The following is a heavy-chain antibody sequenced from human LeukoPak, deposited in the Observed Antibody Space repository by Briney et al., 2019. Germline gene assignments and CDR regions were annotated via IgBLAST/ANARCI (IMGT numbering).Heavy chain of an antibody. CDR3: ARGHSSGWYYFDY. V-gene: IGHV4-59*01. D-gene: IGHD6-19*01. CDR1: GGTIISYY. Sequence: PSETLSLTCTVSGGTIISYYWNWIRQPPAKGLQWIVYINYSSSHNYNTYVEPRVTISVDPSKDHSYMQLSSVAAADTAVYYCARGHSSGWYYFDYWGQGTLVTVSS. CDR2: INYSSSH. J-gene: IGHJ4*02.